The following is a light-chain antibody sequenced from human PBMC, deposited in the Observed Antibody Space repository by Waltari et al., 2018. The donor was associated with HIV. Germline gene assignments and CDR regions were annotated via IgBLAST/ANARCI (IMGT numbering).Light chain of an antibody. CDR1: KLGQKY. CDR2: EDS. Sequence: YELTQPPSVSVAPGQTAIITCSGDKLGQKYAHWYQQKSGQSPVLLIYEDSKRRSGIPERFSGSISGDTATLTISGTQVEDEADYHCQAWDRSTVIFAGGTKLTVL. V-gene: IGLV3-1*01. J-gene: IGLJ2*01. CDR3: QAWDRSTVI.